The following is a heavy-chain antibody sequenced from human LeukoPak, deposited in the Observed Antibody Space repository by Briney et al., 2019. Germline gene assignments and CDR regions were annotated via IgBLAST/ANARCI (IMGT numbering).Heavy chain of an antibody. CDR3: ATASRGITMVRGVNQNWFDP. Sequence: SETLSLTCAVYGGSFSSYYWSWIRQPPGKGLEWIGEINHTGSTKYNPSLKSRVSISVDTSKNQFSLRLTSVTAADTAVHYCATASRGITMVRGVNQNWFDPWGQGTLVTVSS. D-gene: IGHD3-10*01. CDR1: GGSFSSYY. J-gene: IGHJ5*02. V-gene: IGHV4-34*01. CDR2: INHTGST.